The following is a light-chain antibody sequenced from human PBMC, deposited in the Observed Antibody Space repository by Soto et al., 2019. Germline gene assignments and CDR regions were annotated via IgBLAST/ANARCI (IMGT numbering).Light chain of an antibody. Sequence: DIQMTQSPSCLSASVGDRVTITCRASQSISSYLNWYQQKPGKAPKLLIYAASSLQSGVPSRFSGSGSGTDFTLTISSLQPEDFATYYCQQSYSTRYTFGQGTKLEIK. CDR1: QSISSY. CDR3: QQSYSTRYT. CDR2: AAS. V-gene: IGKV1-39*01. J-gene: IGKJ2*01.